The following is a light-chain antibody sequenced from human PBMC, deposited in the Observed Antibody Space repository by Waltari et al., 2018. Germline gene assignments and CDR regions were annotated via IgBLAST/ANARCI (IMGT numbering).Light chain of an antibody. CDR1: QGSRND. V-gene: IGKV1-17*01. J-gene: IGKJ3*01. CDR2: AAS. Sequence: DIQMTQSPSSLSASVGDRVTITCRASQGSRNDLGWFQQKQGKAPKRLIYAASRLQSGVPSRFSGSGSGTEFTLTISSLQPEDFATYYCLQHNNYPLTFGPGTKVDIK. CDR3: LQHNNYPLT.